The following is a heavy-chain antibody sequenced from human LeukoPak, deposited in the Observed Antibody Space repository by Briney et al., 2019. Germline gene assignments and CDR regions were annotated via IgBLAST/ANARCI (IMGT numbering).Heavy chain of an antibody. V-gene: IGHV4-4*07. D-gene: IGHD3-22*01. Sequence: SETLSLTXTVSGGSISGYYWSWIRQPAGKGLEWIGRIYTSGSTNYNPSLKSRVTMSVDTSKNQFSLKLSSVTAADTAVYYCARDSSSGYYGFDYWGQGTLVTVSS. CDR2: IYTSGST. J-gene: IGHJ4*02. CDR3: ARDSSSGYYGFDY. CDR1: GGSISGYY.